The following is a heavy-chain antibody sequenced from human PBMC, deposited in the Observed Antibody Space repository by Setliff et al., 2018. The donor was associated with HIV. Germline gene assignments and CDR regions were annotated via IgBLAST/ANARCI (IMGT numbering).Heavy chain of an antibody. CDR3: AREGITGTTLHPY. J-gene: IGHJ4*02. Sequence: GGSLRLSCAGSGSGGSGFTFSDYYMSWFRQAPGKGLEWVSYITGSSDTIYYADSVKGRFTISRDNAKNSLYLQMNTLRAEDTAVYYCAREGITGTTLHPYWGQGTLFTVAS. CDR1: GFTFSDYY. D-gene: IGHD1-7*01. V-gene: IGHV3-11*04. CDR2: ITGSSDTI.